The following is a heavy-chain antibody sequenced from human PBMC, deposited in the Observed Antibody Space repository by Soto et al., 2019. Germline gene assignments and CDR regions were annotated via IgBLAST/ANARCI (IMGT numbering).Heavy chain of an antibody. CDR2: ISSSSSYI. D-gene: IGHD2-15*01. CDR3: ARDGRYCSGGSCYIGY. Sequence: ESGGGLVKPGGSLRLSCAASGFTFSSYSMNWVRQAPGKGLEWVSSISSSSSYIYYADSVKGRFTISRDNAKNSLYLQMNSLRAEDTAVYYCARDGRYCSGGSCYIGYWGQGTLVTVSS. V-gene: IGHV3-21*01. J-gene: IGHJ4*02. CDR1: GFTFSSYS.